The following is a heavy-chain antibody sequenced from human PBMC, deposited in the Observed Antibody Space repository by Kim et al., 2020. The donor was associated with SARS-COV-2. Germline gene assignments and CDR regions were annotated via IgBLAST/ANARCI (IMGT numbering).Heavy chain of an antibody. CDR2: ISSISRSI. Sequence: GGSLRLSCAASGFRFSNYEMNWVRQTPGKGLEWISYISSISRSIYYADSVRGRFTISRDNAKNSLYLQMNSLRAEDTAVYYCATPASTGGWYFDYWGRGTLGTVSS. CDR3: ATPASTGGWYFDY. V-gene: IGHV3-48*03. D-gene: IGHD6-19*01. J-gene: IGHJ4*02. CDR1: GFRFSNYE.